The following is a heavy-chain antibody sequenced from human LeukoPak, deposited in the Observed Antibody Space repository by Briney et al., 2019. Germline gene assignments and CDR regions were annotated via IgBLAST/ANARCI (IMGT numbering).Heavy chain of an antibody. V-gene: IGHV3-23*01. CDR1: GFTFTNYA. CDR3: AKNPRTGRYLDY. CDR2: ISDSGGTT. Sequence: PGGSLRLSCAASGFTFTNYAMSWVRQAPGKGLEWVSTISDSGGTTYYADSVKGRFTISRDNSKNTVYLQMNSLRVDDTAVYYCAKNPRTGRYLDYWGQGTLVIVSS. D-gene: IGHD1-14*01. J-gene: IGHJ4*02.